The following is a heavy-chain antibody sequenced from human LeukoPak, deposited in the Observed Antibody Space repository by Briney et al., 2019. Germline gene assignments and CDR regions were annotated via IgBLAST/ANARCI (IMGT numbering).Heavy chain of an antibody. J-gene: IGHJ6*02. CDR1: GGTFRTYA. CDR2: TIPLFGTA. Sequence: SVKVSCKASGGTFRTYAINWVRQAPGQGLEWMGGTIPLFGTANYAQKFQGRVTITADESTSTAYMELSSLRSEDTAVYYCATVVVPAASLGGYYYYGMDVWGQGTTVTVSS. V-gene: IGHV1-69*13. D-gene: IGHD2-2*01. CDR3: ATVVVPAASLGGYYYYGMDV.